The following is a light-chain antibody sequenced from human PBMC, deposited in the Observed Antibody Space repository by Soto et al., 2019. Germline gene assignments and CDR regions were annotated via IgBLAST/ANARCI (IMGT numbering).Light chain of an antibody. CDR1: QNTRGY. V-gene: IGKV1-5*01. CDR3: QQYNSYS. CDR2: HAS. Sequence: DIQMTQSPSSLSASVRDRFTITCRASQNTRGYLNWYQQKPGTAPKVLIYHASNLQSGVPSRFSGSGSGTEFTLTISSLQPDDFATYYCQQYNSYSFGQGTKGDIK. J-gene: IGKJ1*01.